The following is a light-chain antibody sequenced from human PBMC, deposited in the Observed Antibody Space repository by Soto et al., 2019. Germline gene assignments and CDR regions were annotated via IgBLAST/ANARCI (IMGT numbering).Light chain of an antibody. Sequence: DIQMTQSPSTLSASVGDRVTITCRARQSISIGLAWYQQKPGKAPNLLIYKASRLESGVPSRFSGSGSGTEFTLSISSLQPDDFATYYCQQYQSFAYTFGRGTKVEVK. CDR3: QQYQSFAYT. J-gene: IGKJ2*01. V-gene: IGKV1-5*03. CDR1: QSISIG. CDR2: KAS.